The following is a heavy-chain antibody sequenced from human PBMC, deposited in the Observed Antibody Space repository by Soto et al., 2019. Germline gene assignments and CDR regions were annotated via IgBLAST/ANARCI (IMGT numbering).Heavy chain of an antibody. V-gene: IGHV3-21*01. Sequence: PGGSLRLSCAASGFTFSSYSMNWVRQAPGKGLEWVSSISYSSSYIYYADSVKGRFTISRDNAKNSLYLQMNSLRAEDTAVYYCARDLGRLMGATPGYWGQGTLVTGSS. CDR1: GFTFSSYS. J-gene: IGHJ4*02. CDR2: ISYSSSYI. D-gene: IGHD1-26*01. CDR3: ARDLGRLMGATPGY.